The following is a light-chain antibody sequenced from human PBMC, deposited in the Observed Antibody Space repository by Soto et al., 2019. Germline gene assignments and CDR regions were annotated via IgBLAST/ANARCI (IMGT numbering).Light chain of an antibody. CDR2: GAS. V-gene: IGKV3-20*01. CDR1: QSIRSNY. CDR3: QQYGSSPRT. Sequence: EIVLTQSPGTLSLSPGERATLSCRASQSIRSNYVAWYQQKPGQGPRLLIYGASSRATGIPDRFSGSGSGTDFTLIISRLEPEDFAMYYCQQYGSSPRTFGQGTKGGYQ. J-gene: IGKJ1*01.